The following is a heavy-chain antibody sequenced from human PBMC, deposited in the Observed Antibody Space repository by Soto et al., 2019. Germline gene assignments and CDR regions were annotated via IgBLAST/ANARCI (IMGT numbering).Heavy chain of an antibody. CDR2: INPDNGNT. CDR1: GYIFTSYA. V-gene: IGHV1-3*01. CDR3: ARRAYCAYDFDY. D-gene: IGHD2-21*01. J-gene: IGHJ4*02. Sequence: GPSVKVSCKASGYIFTSYALHWVRQAPGQRLEWMGWINPDNGNTKYSQKFQGRVTITRDTSATTAYMELTSLRSEETAVYYCARRAYCAYDFDYWGQRTLVTVSS.